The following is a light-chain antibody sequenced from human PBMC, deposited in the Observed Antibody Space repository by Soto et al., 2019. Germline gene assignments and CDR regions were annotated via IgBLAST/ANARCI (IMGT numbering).Light chain of an antibody. CDR3: ATWDSNTRV. J-gene: IGLJ3*02. CDR1: SGHSSYI. CDR2: LEGSGSY. V-gene: IGLV4-60*02. Sequence: QPVLTQSSSASASLGSSVKLTCTLSSGHSSYIIAWHQQQPGKAPRYLMKLEGSGSYNKGSGVPDRFSGSSSGADRYLTISNLQFEDEAHYYCATWDSNTRVFGGGTKLTVL.